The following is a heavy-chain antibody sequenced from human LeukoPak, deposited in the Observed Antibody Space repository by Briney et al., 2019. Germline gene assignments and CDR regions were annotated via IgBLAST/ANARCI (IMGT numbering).Heavy chain of an antibody. CDR2: MSWNSGSI. D-gene: IGHD6-25*01. CDR3: AKDYLQRSYYYGMDV. Sequence: GRSLRLSCAASGFTFDDYAMHWVRQAPGKGLEWGSGMSWNSGSIGYADSVKGRFTISRDNAKNSLYLQMNSLRAEDTALYYCAKDYLQRSYYYGMDVWGQGTTVTVSS. V-gene: IGHV3-9*01. J-gene: IGHJ6*02. CDR1: GFTFDDYA.